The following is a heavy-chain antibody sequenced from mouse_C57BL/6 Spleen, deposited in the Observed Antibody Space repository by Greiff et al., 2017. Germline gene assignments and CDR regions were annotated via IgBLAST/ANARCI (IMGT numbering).Heavy chain of an antibody. CDR1: GYTFTSYW. CDR3: ARGDYDRRRYAMDY. J-gene: IGHJ4*01. CDR2: IDPNSGGT. V-gene: IGHV1-72*01. D-gene: IGHD2-4*01. Sequence: QVQLKQPGAELVKPGASVKLSCKASGYTFTSYWMHWVKPRPGRGLEWIGRIDPNSGGTKYNEKFKSKATLTVDKPSSTAYMQLSSLTSEDSAVYDCARGDYDRRRYAMDYWGQGTSVTVSS.